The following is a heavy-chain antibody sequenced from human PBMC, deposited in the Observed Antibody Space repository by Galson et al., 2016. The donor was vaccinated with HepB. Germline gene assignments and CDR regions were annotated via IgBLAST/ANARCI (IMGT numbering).Heavy chain of an antibody. D-gene: IGHD3-16*01. CDR2: INYSGTT. Sequence: SETLSLTCAVYTGSFRGYYWSWIRQPPGRGLEWIGEINYSGTTNYNPSLKSRVTISVDTSNKQCSLKLKSVTAADTAVYYCARGRGKLDLWGQGILATVSS. J-gene: IGHJ4*02. CDR3: ARGRGKLDL. CDR1: TGSFRGYY. V-gene: IGHV4-34*01.